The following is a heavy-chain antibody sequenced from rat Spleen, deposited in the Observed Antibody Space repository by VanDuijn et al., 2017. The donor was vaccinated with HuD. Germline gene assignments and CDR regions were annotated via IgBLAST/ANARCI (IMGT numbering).Heavy chain of an antibody. Sequence: EVQLVESGGGLVQPGRSLKLSCAASGFTFSDYAMAWVRQAPKKGLEWVAIIVYDGSGTYYRDSVKGRFTISRDNAKKHLYLQMDSLRSEDKNTYXXXSPXXXYPXXXWGQGTXXTVSS. D-gene: IGHD3-8*01. CDR3: XSPXXXYPXXX. CDR2: IVYDGSGT. CDR1: GFTFSDYA. J-gene: IGHJ3*01. V-gene: IGHV5-17*01.